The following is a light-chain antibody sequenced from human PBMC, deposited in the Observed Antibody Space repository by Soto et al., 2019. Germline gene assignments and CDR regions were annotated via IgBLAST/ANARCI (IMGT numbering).Light chain of an antibody. CDR3: SSYAGSNNYV. CDR1: SSDVGGYNY. Sequence: QSALTQPTSASGSPGQSVTISCTGTSSDVGGYNYVSWYQQHPGKAPKLMIYEVSKWPSGVPDRFSGSKSGNTASLTVSGLQAEDEADYYCSSYAGSNNYVFGTGTKLTVL. V-gene: IGLV2-8*01. CDR2: EVS. J-gene: IGLJ1*01.